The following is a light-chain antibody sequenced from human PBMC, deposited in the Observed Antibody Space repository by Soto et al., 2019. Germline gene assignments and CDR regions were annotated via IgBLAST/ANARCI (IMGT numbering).Light chain of an antibody. CDR3: QQYGSSPLT. Sequence: IQMTQSPSSLSASVGDRVTITCRASQNIASYLSWYQQKPGKAPNLLIYAASSLQSGVPSRFTGSGSGTEFTLTISSLQPEDIAVYYCQQYGSSPLTFGQGTRLEIK. V-gene: IGKV1-39*01. CDR2: AAS. CDR1: QNIASY. J-gene: IGKJ5*01.